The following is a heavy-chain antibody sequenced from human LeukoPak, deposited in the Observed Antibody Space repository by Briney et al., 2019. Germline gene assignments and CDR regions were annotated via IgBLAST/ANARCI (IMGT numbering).Heavy chain of an antibody. CDR2: TSYDGSLK. CDR3: AEKYSFGSGAGDAPDV. J-gene: IGHJ3*01. V-gene: IGHV3-30*18. D-gene: IGHD3-10*01. CDR1: GFSFSNFG. Sequence: PGRSLKLSCAASGFSFSNFGMHWVRQAPGKGLEWVAVTSYDGSLKYYLDSVKGRFTISRDNSKNTLYSQMDRLRVEDTAVYYGAEKYSFGSGAGDAPDVWGHGTLVTVSS.